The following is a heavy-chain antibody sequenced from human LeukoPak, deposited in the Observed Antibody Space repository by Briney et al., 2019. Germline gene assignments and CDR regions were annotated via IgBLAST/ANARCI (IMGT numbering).Heavy chain of an antibody. CDR1: GYTFTSYD. V-gene: IGHV1-69*13. Sequence: GASAKVSCKASGYTFTSYDINWVRQAPGQGLEWMGGIIPIFGTANYAQKFQGRVTITADESTSTAYMERSSLRSEDTAVYYCASGSGYDRVEYNWFDPWGQGTLVTVSS. J-gene: IGHJ5*02. CDR2: IIPIFGTA. D-gene: IGHD5-12*01. CDR3: ASGSGYDRVEYNWFDP.